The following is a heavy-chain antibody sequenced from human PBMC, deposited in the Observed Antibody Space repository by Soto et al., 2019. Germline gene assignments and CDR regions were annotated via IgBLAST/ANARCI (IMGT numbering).Heavy chain of an antibody. J-gene: IGHJ4*02. Sequence: QLQLQESGPGLVKPSETLSLTCTVSGGSISSSSYYWGWIRQPPGKGLEWIGSIYYSGSTYYNPSLKSRVTMSVDTSQNQFSLKLSYVTAADTAVYYCATYTSRSLYYFDYWGQGTLVTVSS. V-gene: IGHV4-39*01. CDR2: IYYSGST. CDR1: GGSISSSSYY. CDR3: ATYTSRSLYYFDY.